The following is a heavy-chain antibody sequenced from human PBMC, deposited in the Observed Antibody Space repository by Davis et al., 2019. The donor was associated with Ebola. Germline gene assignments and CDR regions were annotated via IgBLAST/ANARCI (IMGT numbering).Heavy chain of an antibody. J-gene: IGHJ6*03. V-gene: IGHV1-24*01. CDR2: FDPEDGER. Sequence: ASVKVSCKVSGYTLTKLSIHWVRQAPGKGLEWMGNFDPEDGERMYAQKFQGRVIVTEDTSTDTAYMELRSLRSDDTAVYYCTTNYYDSSAYYMDVWGKGTTVTVFS. CDR1: GYTLTKLS. CDR3: TTNYYDSSAYYMDV. D-gene: IGHD3-22*01.